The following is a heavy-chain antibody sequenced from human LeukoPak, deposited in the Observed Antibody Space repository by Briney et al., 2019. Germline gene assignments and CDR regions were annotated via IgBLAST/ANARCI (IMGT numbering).Heavy chain of an antibody. J-gene: IGHJ5*02. CDR1: GYSISSGYY. D-gene: IGHD1-7*01. V-gene: IGHV4-38-2*02. CDR2: IYHSGST. CDR3: ARALNWNYVLSWFDP. Sequence: SETLSLTCTVSGYSISSGYYWGWIRQPPGKGLEWIGSIYHSGSTYYNPSLKSRVTISVDTSKNQFSPELSSVTAADTAVYYCARALNWNYVLSWFDPWGQGTLVTVSS.